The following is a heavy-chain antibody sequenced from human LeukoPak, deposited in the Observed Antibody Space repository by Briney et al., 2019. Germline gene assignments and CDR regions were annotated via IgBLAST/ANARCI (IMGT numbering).Heavy chain of an antibody. J-gene: IGHJ4*02. CDR2: IYHSGST. D-gene: IGHD2/OR15-2a*01. CDR1: GGSISTGVYY. CDR3: ARGRFYGFSGDS. Sequence: SQTLSHTCIVSGGSISTGVYYGNWLRHHPGRGLEWAGFIYHSGSTSYNPSPKSRLSISVGTSKNQFSLKLNSVTAADTAVYYCARGRFYGFSGDSWGQGTLVTVSS. V-gene: IGHV4-31*03.